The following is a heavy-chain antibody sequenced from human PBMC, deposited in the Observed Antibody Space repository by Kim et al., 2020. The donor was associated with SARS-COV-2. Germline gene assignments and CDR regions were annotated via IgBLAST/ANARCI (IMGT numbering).Heavy chain of an antibody. J-gene: IGHJ4*02. D-gene: IGHD6-25*01. CDR2: IDWDDEK. Sequence: SGPTLVNPTQTLTLTCTFSAFSLSTSGMCVSWIRQPPGKALEWLARIDWDDEKYYSTSLRTRLTISKDTSKNQVVLTMTNMDPVDTATYYCARTSGMAALSYDYWGPGTLVTVSS. CDR3: ARTSGMAALSYDY. CDR1: AFSLSTSGMC. V-gene: IGHV2-70*11.